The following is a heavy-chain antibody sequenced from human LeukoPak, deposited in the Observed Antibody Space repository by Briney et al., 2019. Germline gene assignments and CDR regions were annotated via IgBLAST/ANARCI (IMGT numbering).Heavy chain of an antibody. CDR2: IYSGGST. J-gene: IGHJ5*02. D-gene: IGHD6-13*01. Sequence: GGSLRLSCAASGFTVSSNYMSWVRQAPGKGLEWVSVIYSGGSTYYADSVKGRFTISRDNSKNTLYLQMNSLRAEDTAVYYCARVIAAAGPNWFDPWGQGTLVTVSS. V-gene: IGHV3-66*01. CDR1: GFTVSSNY. CDR3: ARVIAAAGPNWFDP.